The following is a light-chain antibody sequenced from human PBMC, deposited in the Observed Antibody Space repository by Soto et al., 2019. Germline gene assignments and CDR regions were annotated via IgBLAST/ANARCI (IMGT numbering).Light chain of an antibody. Sequence: EIVMTQSPVTLSVSPGERATLSCRASQSVSSSLAWYQQKPGQAPRLLIHAASTRAIGVPATFSGSGSGTEFILTISSLQSEDFAVYYCQQYKHWPVTFGQGTKVETK. V-gene: IGKV3-15*01. CDR3: QQYKHWPVT. J-gene: IGKJ1*01. CDR1: QSVSSS. CDR2: AAS.